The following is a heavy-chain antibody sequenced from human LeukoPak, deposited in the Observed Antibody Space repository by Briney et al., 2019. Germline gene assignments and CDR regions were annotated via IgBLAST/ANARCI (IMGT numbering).Heavy chain of an antibody. CDR2: IYYSGST. CDR1: GVSISSGGYY. J-gene: IGHJ5*02. CDR3: ARVFATIFSQYNWFDP. V-gene: IGHV4-31*03. Sequence: SQTLSLTCTVSGVSISSGGYYWRWIRQPPGKGLEWIGYIYYSGSTYYNPSLKSRVTISVDTSKNQFPLKLSSVTAADTAVYYCARVFATIFSQYNWFDPWGQGTLVTVSS. D-gene: IGHD3-3*01.